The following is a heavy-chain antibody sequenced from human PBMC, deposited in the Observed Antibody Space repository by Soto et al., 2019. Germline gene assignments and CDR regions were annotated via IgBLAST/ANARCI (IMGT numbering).Heavy chain of an antibody. V-gene: IGHV1-2*02. J-gene: IGHJ4*02. CDR2: INPEIGGT. CDR3: ARSPSMTTVTFFDY. Sequence: QVQLVQSGAEVKKPGASVKVSCTASGYSFTGYYIHWVRQAPGQGLEWMGWINPEIGGTNYLPKFQGRVTMTRATSVSTAYMELSRLRSDDTAVFYCARSPSMTTVTFFDYWGQGTLVTVSS. D-gene: IGHD4-17*01. CDR1: GYSFTGYY.